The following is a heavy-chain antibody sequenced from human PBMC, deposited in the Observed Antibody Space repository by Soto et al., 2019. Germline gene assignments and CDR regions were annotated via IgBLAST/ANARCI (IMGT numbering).Heavy chain of an antibody. Sequence: SETLSLTCSVSGGSISSGYYYWSWIRQPPGKGLEWIGNIYYSGNTYYNPSLKSRVTISVDTSKNQFSLKLSSVTAADTAVYYCATTNGASSYDTSYWGQGTLV. CDR3: ATTNGASSYDTSY. D-gene: IGHD3-22*01. V-gene: IGHV4-31*03. CDR2: IYYSGNT. CDR1: GGSISSGYYY. J-gene: IGHJ4*02.